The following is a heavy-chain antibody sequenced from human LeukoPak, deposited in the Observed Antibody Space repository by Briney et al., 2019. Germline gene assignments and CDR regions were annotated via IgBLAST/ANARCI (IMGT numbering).Heavy chain of an antibody. J-gene: IGHJ4*02. Sequence: GASVKVSCKASGGTFSSYAISWVRQAPGQGLEWMGGIIPIFGTANYAQKFQGRVTITTDESTSTAYMELSSLRSEDTAVYYCARDLNAYYDSSGYYYLLDYWGQGTLVTVSP. D-gene: IGHD3-22*01. CDR2: IIPIFGTA. V-gene: IGHV1-69*05. CDR3: ARDLNAYYDSSGYYYLLDY. CDR1: GGTFSSYA.